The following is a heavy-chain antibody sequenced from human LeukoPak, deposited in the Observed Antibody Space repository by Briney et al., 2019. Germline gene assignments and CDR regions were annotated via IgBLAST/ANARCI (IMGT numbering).Heavy chain of an antibody. CDR3: AKGRDKYQLLSKNWFDP. V-gene: IGHV3-9*01. J-gene: IGHJ5*02. CDR1: GFTFDDYA. Sequence: GRSLRLACAASGFTFDDYAMHWVRQAPGKGLEWVSGISWNSGSIGYADSVKGRFTISRDNAKNSLYLQMNSLRAEDTALYYCAKGRDKYQLLSKNWFDPWGQGTLVTVSS. D-gene: IGHD2-2*01. CDR2: ISWNSGSI.